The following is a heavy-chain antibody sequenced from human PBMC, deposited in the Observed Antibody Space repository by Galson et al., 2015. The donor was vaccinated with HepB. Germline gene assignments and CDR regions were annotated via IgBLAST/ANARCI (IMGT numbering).Heavy chain of an antibody. CDR3: ARQYYYDSSGYYYYFDY. CDR1: GYTFTSYG. CDR2: ISAYNGNT. V-gene: IGHV1-18*01. D-gene: IGHD3-22*01. Sequence: SVKVSCKASGYTFTSYGISWVRQAPGQGLEWMGWISAYNGNTNYAQKLQGRVTMTTDTSTSTAYMELRSLRSDDTAVYYCARQYYYDSSGYYYYFDYWGQGTLVTVSS. J-gene: IGHJ4*02.